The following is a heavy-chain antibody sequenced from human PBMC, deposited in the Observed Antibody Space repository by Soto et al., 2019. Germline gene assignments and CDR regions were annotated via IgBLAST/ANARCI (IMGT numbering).Heavy chain of an antibody. Sequence: DVQLVESGGGLIQPGESLRLSCVAFGLTVSGTKYVAWVRQAPGKGLEWVSALYVVFGSFYADSVKGRFTTSSDRSRSTVYLQMNDLRPDDTAVYYCASWREREHAFDVWGQGTAVIVSP. V-gene: IGHV3-53*01. D-gene: IGHD1-1*01. CDR3: ASWREREHAFDV. CDR1: GLTVSGTKY. CDR2: LYVVFGS. J-gene: IGHJ3*01.